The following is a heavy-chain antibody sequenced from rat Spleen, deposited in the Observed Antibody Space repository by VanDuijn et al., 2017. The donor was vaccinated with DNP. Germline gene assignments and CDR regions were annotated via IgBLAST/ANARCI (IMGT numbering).Heavy chain of an antibody. CDR3: AKAGGYSPWYFDY. J-gene: IGHJ2*01. CDR2: ISPGGGNI. D-gene: IGHD1-11*01. Sequence: EVQLVESGGGLVQPGRSMKLSCAASGFTFSNYYMAWVRQAPAKGLEWVSAISPGGGNIYYRDSMKVRFTISRDNAKSTLYLQMDSLRSEETANYYCAKAGGYSPWYFDYWGQGVMVTVSS. V-gene: IGHV5S11*01. CDR1: GFTFSNYY.